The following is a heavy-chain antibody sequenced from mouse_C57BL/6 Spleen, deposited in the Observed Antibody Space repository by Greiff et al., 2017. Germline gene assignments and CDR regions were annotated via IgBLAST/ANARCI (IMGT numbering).Heavy chain of an antibody. D-gene: IGHD3-2*02. Sequence: QVQLQQPGAELVRPGSSVKLSCKASGYTFTSYWMDWVKQRPGQGLEWIGNIYPSDSETHYNQKFKDKATLTVDKSSSTAYMQLSSLTSEDSAVYYCARKTAQASMDYWGQGTSVTVSS. CDR1: GYTFTSYW. CDR3: ARKTAQASMDY. J-gene: IGHJ4*01. V-gene: IGHV1-61*01. CDR2: IYPSDSET.